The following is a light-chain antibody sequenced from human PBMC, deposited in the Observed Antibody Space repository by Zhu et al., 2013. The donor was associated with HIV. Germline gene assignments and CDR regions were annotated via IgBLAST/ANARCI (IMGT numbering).Light chain of an antibody. CDR3: QQSYSTPT. J-gene: IGKJ4*01. CDR1: QDIRSE. Sequence: AIQMTQSPSSLSASVGDRVIITCRASQDIRSELAWYQQKPGIAPKLLISTASSLQSGVPSRFSGSGSGTDFSLTISSLQPEDFATYYCQQSYSTPTFGGGTKVQIK. V-gene: IGKV1-6*01. CDR2: TAS.